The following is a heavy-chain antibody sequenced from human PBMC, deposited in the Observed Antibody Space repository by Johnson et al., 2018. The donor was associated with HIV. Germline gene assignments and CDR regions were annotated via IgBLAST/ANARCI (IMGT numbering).Heavy chain of an antibody. CDR1: GFTFSSYG. CDR3: AKSIAAAGTNAFDI. J-gene: IGHJ3*02. CDR2: ISYDGSDK. V-gene: IGHV3-30*18. Sequence: QVQLVESGGGVVQPGKSLRLSCAASGFTFSSYGMHWVRQAPGKGLEWVAVISYDGSDKYYADSVKGRFTISRDSSKNTLYLQMNSLRAEDTAVYYCAKSIAAAGTNAFDIWGQGTMVTVSS. D-gene: IGHD6-13*01.